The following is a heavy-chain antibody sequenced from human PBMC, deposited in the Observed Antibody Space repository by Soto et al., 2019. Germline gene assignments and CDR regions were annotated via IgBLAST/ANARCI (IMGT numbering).Heavy chain of an antibody. D-gene: IGHD1-26*01. J-gene: IGHJ4*02. CDR2: IYHSGST. Sequence: SETLSLTCAVSGGSISSGGYSWSWIRQPPGKGLEWIGYIYHSGSTYYNPSLKSRVTISVDRSKNQFSLKLSSVTAADAAVYYCARDSGLLDYWGQGTLVTVSS. CDR1: GGSISSGGYS. V-gene: IGHV4-30-2*01. CDR3: ARDSGLLDY.